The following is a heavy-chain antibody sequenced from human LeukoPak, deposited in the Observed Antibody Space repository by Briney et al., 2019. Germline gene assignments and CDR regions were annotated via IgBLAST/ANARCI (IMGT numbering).Heavy chain of an antibody. J-gene: IGHJ3*02. V-gene: IGHV5-51*01. D-gene: IGHD4-23*01. CDR2: IYPGDSDT. CDR1: GDSFSTYW. Sequence: GESLKISCNVSGDSFSTYWIAWVRQRPGKGLEWMGIIYPGDSDTRYSPSFQGQVTISADKSISTAYLQWSSLKASDTAMYYCARTYGGGSDAFDIWGQGTMVTVSS. CDR3: ARTYGGGSDAFDI.